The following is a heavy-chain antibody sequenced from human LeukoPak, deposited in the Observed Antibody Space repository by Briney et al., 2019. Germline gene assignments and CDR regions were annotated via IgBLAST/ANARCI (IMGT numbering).Heavy chain of an antibody. CDR2: ISGSGGST. J-gene: IGHJ3*02. Sequence: GGSLRLSCAASGFTFSSYAMSWVRQAPGKGLEWVSAISGSGGSTYYADSVKGRFTISRDNSKNTLYLQMNCLRAEDTAVYYCAKDDYGGNSVFNAFDIWGQGTMVTVSS. V-gene: IGHV3-23*01. D-gene: IGHD4-23*01. CDR1: GFTFSSYA. CDR3: AKDDYGGNSVFNAFDI.